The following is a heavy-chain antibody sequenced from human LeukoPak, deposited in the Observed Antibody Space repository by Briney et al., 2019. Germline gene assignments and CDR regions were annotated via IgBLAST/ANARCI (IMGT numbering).Heavy chain of an antibody. D-gene: IGHD3-22*01. J-gene: IGHJ4*02. V-gene: IGHV4-34*01. CDR2: INHSGST. CDR3: ARELSYYYDSSGYRFDY. CDR1: GGSFSDYY. Sequence: XSETLSLTCAVYGGSFSDYYWSWIRQPPGKGLEWIGEINHSGSTNYNASLKSRVTISVDTSKNQFSLKLSSVTAADTAMYYCARELSYYYDSSGYRFDYWGQGTLVTVSS.